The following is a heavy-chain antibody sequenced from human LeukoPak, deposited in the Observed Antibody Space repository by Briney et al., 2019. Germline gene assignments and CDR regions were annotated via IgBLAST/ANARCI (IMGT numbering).Heavy chain of an antibody. Sequence: SQTRSLTCTVSAGSISISSSYWGWIRQPPGKGLEWIGSIYYSGSTYYNPSLKSRVTISVDTSKNQFSLKLSSVTAADTAVYYCARTTPVTAGIDYWGQGTLVTVSS. J-gene: IGHJ4*02. CDR3: ARTTPVTAGIDY. V-gene: IGHV4-39*01. CDR2: IYYSGST. CDR1: AGSISISSSY. D-gene: IGHD3-10*01.